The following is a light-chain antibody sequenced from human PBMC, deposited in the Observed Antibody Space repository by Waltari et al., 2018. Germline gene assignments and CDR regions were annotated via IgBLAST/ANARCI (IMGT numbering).Light chain of an antibody. CDR1: QSVSNK. V-gene: IGKV3-11*01. CDR2: GAS. CDR3: QETSNLWT. Sequence: EIEMTQAPATLSLSPGKTATMACRTSQSVSNKLAWYQQKPGQAPRLLIYGASRRATGIPDRFSGSGSGTDFTLTISSLEPEDFAVYYCQETSNLWTFGQGTKVEIK. J-gene: IGKJ1*01.